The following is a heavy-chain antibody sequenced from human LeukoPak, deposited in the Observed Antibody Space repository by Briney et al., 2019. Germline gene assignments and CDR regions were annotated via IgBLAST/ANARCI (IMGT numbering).Heavy chain of an antibody. CDR1: GFTFDDYA. CDR2: TSDRGDYT. J-gene: IGHJ4*02. D-gene: IGHD1-26*01. V-gene: IGHV3-23*01. Sequence: GRSLRLSCAASGFTFDDYAMHWVRLAPGKGLEWVSGTSDRGDYTYYADSVKGRFTISRDNSKNTLYLQMNSLRAEDTALYFCAKKAQYNGNYPLDYWGQGTLVTVSS. CDR3: AKKAQYNGNYPLDY.